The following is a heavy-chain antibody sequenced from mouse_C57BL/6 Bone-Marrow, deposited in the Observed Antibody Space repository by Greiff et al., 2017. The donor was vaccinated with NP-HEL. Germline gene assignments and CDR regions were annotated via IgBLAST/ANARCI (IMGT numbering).Heavy chain of an antibody. D-gene: IGHD4-1*01. Sequence: EVQLQQSGPGLVKPSQSLSLTCSVTGYSITSGYYWNWIRQFPGNKLEWMGYISYDGSNNYNPSLKNRISITRDTSKNQFFQKLNSVTTEDTATYYCASKSWDYFDDWGKGTTLTVSS. J-gene: IGHJ2*01. CDR3: ASKSWDYFDD. CDR1: GYSITSGYY. V-gene: IGHV3-6*01. CDR2: ISYDGSN.